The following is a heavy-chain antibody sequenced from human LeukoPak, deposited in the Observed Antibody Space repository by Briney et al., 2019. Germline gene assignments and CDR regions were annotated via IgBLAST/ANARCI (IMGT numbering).Heavy chain of an antibody. CDR3: AKSRESDYYYGMDV. V-gene: IGHV3-30*18. Sequence: PGRSLRLSCAASGFTFSSDGMHWVRQAPGKGLEWVAVISYDGSNKYYADSVKGRFTISRDNSKNTLYLQMNSLRAEDTAVYYCAKSRESDYYYGMDVWGKGTTVTVSS. CDR2: ISYDGSNK. D-gene: IGHD3-10*01. J-gene: IGHJ6*04. CDR1: GFTFSSDG.